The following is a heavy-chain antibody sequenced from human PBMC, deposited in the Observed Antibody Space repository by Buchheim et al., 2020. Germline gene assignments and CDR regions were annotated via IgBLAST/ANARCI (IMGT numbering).Heavy chain of an antibody. CDR1: GFTFTSYA. D-gene: IGHD4-23*01. Sequence: QVQLVQSGAEVKKPGASLRISCETSGFTFTSYALHWVRQAPGQRLEWMGWIVAVNGNTKYSQKFQGRVTFTRDTSASTVYIVLSSLIAEETAVYYCARERSGNYDDWGQGT. J-gene: IGHJ4*02. V-gene: IGHV1-3*01. CDR2: IVAVNGNT. CDR3: ARERSGNYDD.